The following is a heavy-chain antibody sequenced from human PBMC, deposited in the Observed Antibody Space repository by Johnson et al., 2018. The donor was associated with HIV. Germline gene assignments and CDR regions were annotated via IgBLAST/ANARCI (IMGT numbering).Heavy chain of an antibody. Sequence: VQLVESGGGVVQPGRSLRLSCAASGFAVSGYALHWVRQAPGKGLEWVSNISRSGSTIYHADSVKGRLIISRDNAKNSLYLQMSSLRAEDTAVYYCAREGPYWAFDIWGQGTMVTVSS. J-gene: IGHJ3*02. CDR3: AREGPYWAFDI. D-gene: IGHD2-15*01. V-gene: IGHV3-48*04. CDR1: GFAVSGYA. CDR2: ISRSGSTI.